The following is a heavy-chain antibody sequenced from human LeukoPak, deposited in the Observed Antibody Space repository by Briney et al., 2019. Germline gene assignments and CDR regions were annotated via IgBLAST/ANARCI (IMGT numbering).Heavy chain of an antibody. CDR1: GFTFTNYG. J-gene: IGHJ4*02. CDR2: IWYDGSIQ. CDR3: ARRNPLWLIDY. Sequence: GGSLRLSCAASGFTFTNYGMHWVRQAPGKGLEWVAVIWYDGSIQYYADSVKGRFTISRDNSKNTLYLQMNSLRAEDTAVYYCARRNPLWLIDYWGQGTLVTVSS. V-gene: IGHV3-33*01. D-gene: IGHD5-18*01.